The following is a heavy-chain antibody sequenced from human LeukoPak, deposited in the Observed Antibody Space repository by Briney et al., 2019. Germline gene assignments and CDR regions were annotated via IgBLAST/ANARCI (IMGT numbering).Heavy chain of an antibody. J-gene: IGHJ4*02. D-gene: IGHD6-6*01. Sequence: SETLSLTCTVSGGSISSGDYYWSWIRQPPGKGLEWIGYIYYSGSTNYNPSLKSRVTISVDTSKNQFSLKLSSVTAADTAVYYCARDGLGSSSPFYYFDYWGQGTLVTASS. CDR3: ARDGLGSSSPFYYFDY. CDR1: GGSISSGDYY. V-gene: IGHV4-61*08. CDR2: IYYSGST.